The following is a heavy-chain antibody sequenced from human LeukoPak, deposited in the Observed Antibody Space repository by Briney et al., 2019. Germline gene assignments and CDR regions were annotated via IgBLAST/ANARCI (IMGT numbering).Heavy chain of an antibody. CDR2: IYYSGST. V-gene: IGHV4-39*07. D-gene: IGHD6-13*01. Sequence: SETLSLTCTVSGSSISSSSHYWGWIRQPPGKGLEWIGSIYYSGSTYYNPSLKSRVTISVDTSKNQFSLKLTSVTAADTAVYYCARQVSSSWFYFDYWGQGTLVTVSS. CDR3: ARQVSSSWFYFDY. J-gene: IGHJ4*02. CDR1: GSSISSSSHY.